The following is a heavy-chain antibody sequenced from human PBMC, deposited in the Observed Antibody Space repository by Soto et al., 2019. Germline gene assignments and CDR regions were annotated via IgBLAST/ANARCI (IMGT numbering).Heavy chain of an antibody. CDR2: ITGSGDST. Sequence: VQLLESGGDLVQPGGSLRLSCAASGFTFNNYVMAWVRQAPGKGLAWVSGITGSGDSTYYADSVRGRFTISRDNYKHPLYLQMNSLRAEDTAVYYCANLSFVYQTLTCFEPWGQGNVVTVSS. CDR3: ANLSFVYQTLTCFEP. J-gene: IGHJ5*02. V-gene: IGHV3-23*01. CDR1: GFTFNNYV. D-gene: IGHD2-8*01.